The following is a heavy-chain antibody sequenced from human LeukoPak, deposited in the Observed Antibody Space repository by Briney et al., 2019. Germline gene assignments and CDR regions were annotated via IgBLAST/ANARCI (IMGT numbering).Heavy chain of an antibody. CDR1: GGSINSYY. Sequence: SETLSFTCTVSGGSINSYYWSWIRQPPGKGLVWIGYIYYSGSINYNPSLKSRVTISVDTSKNEFSLKLSSVTAADTAVYYCARHLTLHMDVWGKGTTDPVSS. D-gene: IGHD3-9*01. CDR2: IYYSGSI. CDR3: ARHLTLHMDV. J-gene: IGHJ6*03. V-gene: IGHV4-59*08.